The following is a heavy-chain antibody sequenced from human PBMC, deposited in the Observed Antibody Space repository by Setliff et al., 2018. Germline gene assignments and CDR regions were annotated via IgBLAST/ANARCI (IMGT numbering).Heavy chain of an antibody. D-gene: IGHD3-9*01. J-gene: IGHJ4*02. V-gene: IGHV4-39*07. CDR3: ARTLYDYDILTGPGYYFDY. CDR2: IFYSGST. CDR1: GGSISSSSYY. Sequence: LSLTCTVSGGSISSSSYYWGWIRQPPGKGLEWIGSIFYSGSTYYNPSLKSRVTISVDTSKNQFSLKLSSVTAADTAVYYCARTLYDYDILTGPGYYFDYWGQGTLVTVS.